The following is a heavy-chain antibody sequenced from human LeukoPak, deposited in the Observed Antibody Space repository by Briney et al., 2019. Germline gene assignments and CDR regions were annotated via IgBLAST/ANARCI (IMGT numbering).Heavy chain of an antibody. V-gene: IGHV4-59*11. J-gene: IGHJ5*02. CDR2: IYYSGST. D-gene: IGHD3-16*01. Sequence: SETLSLTCTVSGGSISNHYWCWIRQAPGKGPEWIGYIYYSGSTNYNPSVKSRVTISVDTSKNEFSLRLSSVTAADTAVYYCAKHLTNAYYDMIWFDPWGQGTLVTVSS. CDR1: GGSISNHY. CDR3: AKHLTNAYYDMIWFDP.